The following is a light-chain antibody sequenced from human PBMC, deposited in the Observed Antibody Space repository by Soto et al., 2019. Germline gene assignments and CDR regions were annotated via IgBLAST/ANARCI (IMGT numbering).Light chain of an antibody. V-gene: IGKV1-27*01. J-gene: IGKJ2*01. CDR1: QGISNY. CDR2: AAS. Sequence: DFQMTQSPSSLSASVGDRVTITCRASQGISNYLAWYQQKPGKVPKLLIYAASTLQSGVPSRFSGSGSGTDFTPTISSLQPEDVATYYCQQYNNAPKTFGQGTKLEIK. CDR3: QQYNNAPKT.